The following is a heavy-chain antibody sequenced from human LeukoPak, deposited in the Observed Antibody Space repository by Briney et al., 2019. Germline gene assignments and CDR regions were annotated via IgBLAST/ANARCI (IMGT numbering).Heavy chain of an antibody. CDR1: GFTFSNYW. CDR3: ARSGSSVFWY. V-gene: IGHV3-7*01. J-gene: IGHJ4*02. CDR2: IKEDGSEK. Sequence: GGSLRLSCAASGFTFSNYWMSWVRQAPGKGLEWVANIKEDGSEKYSLDSVKGRFTVSRDNVKNSLYLQINNLRVEDTAIYYCARSGSSVFWYWGQGTLVTISS. D-gene: IGHD3-3*01.